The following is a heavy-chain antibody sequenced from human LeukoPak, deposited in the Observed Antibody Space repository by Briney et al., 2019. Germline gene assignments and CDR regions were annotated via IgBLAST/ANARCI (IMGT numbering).Heavy chain of an antibody. CDR2: IYYSGST. D-gene: IGHD2-2*01. J-gene: IGHJ5*02. CDR1: GGSISSYY. V-gene: IGHV4-59*01. Sequence: SKTLSLTCTVSGGSISSYYWSWIRQPPGKGLEWIGYIYYSGSTNYNPSLKSRVTISVDTSKNQFSLKLSSVTAADTAVYYCARGLPAASFDPWGQGTLVTVSS. CDR3: ARGLPAASFDP.